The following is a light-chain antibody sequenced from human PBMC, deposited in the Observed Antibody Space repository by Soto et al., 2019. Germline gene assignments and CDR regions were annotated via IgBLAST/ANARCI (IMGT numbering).Light chain of an antibody. J-gene: IGKJ4*01. Sequence: EIELTQSPATLSVSPGEIATLSCRASQSVNTNLAWYQQKPGHAPTLLIYGPSTRAPGIPARFSGSGSGTEFTLTVSSLQSEDFAIYYCQQYNHWPPWLTFGGGTKVEVK. CDR2: GPS. V-gene: IGKV3-15*01. CDR1: QSVNTN. CDR3: QQYNHWPPWLT.